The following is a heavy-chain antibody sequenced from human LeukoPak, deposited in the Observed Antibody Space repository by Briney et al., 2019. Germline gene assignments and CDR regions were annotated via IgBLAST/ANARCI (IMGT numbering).Heavy chain of an antibody. CDR1: GYTFTSYG. Sequence: ASVKVSCKASGYTFTSYGISWVRQAPGQGLEWMGWISAYSGNTNYAQKLQGRVTMTTDTSTSTAYMELRSLRSDDTAVYYCARSSLRFLEWLSDYWGQGTLVTVSS. V-gene: IGHV1-18*01. CDR2: ISAYSGNT. D-gene: IGHD3-3*01. CDR3: ARSSLRFLEWLSDY. J-gene: IGHJ4*02.